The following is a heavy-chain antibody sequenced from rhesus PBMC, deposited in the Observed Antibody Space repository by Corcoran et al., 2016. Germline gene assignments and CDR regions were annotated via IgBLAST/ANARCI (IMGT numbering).Heavy chain of an antibody. D-gene: IGHD3-16*01. Sequence: QVQLQQWGEGLVKPSETLSLTCGVYGGSVSGYWWGWIRQPPGKGPEWIGRIRSGGTPNYTPPLKSRVTISIDTSKSRFSLKLSSVTAADTAVYYCARQGLDYYNDNYFDACDFWGQGLRVTVSS. CDR2: IRSGGTP. CDR1: GGSVSGYW. V-gene: IGHV4-160*01. J-gene: IGHJ3*01. CDR3: ARQGLDYYNDNYFDACDF.